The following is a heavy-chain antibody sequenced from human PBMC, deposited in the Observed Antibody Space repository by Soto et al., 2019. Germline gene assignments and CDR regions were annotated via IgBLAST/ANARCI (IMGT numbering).Heavy chain of an antibody. Sequence: EVQLLESGGGLVQPGGSLRLSCAASRFTFSNYAMSWVRQAPGKGLEWVSSIRGSDTTTQHADSVKGRFTISRDNSKKILYLQMNSLRDEDTAVYYCARGSDAYDQQSAFDIWGQGTMVTVSS. D-gene: IGHD3-22*01. J-gene: IGHJ3*02. CDR2: IRGSDTTT. V-gene: IGHV3-23*01. CDR1: RFTFSNYA. CDR3: ARGSDAYDQQSAFDI.